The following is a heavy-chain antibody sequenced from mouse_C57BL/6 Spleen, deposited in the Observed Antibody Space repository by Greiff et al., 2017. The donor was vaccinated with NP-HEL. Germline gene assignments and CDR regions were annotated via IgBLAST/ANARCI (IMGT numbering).Heavy chain of an antibody. CDR1: GYTFTGSW. Sequence: QVQLQQPGAELMTPGSSVKLSCKATGYTFTGSWIEWVKQRPGYGLASIGEFLPGRCSTHYNEKFKGKATFTADTSSNTAYMQLSSLTTGDSAIYYGARKRVRADRGQGTLVTVSA. CDR2: FLPGRCST. J-gene: IGHJ3*01. V-gene: IGHV1-9*01. CDR3: ARKRVRAD.